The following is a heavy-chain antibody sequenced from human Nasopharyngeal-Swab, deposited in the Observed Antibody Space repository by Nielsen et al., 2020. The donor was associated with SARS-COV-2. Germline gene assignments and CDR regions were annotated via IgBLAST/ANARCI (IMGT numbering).Heavy chain of an antibody. CDR2: ISWNSGSI. Sequence: WIRPPPGTGLEWVSGISWNSGSIGYADSVKGRFTISRDNAKNSLYLQMNRLRAEDTALYYCAKVVAAHYYYYGMDVWGQGTTVTVSS. CDR3: AKVVAAHYYYYGMDV. V-gene: IGHV3-9*01. D-gene: IGHD2-15*01. J-gene: IGHJ6*02.